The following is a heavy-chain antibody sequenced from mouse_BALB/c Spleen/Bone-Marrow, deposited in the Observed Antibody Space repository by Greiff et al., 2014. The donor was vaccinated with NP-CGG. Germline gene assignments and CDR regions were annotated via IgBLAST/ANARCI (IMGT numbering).Heavy chain of an antibody. CDR3: ARKGAMITHYYAMDY. Sequence: EVKLVESGGGLVQPGGSRKLSCAASGFTFSSFGMRWVRQAPEKGLERVAYISNGSSTIYYADTVKGRFTISRDNPKNTLFLQMTSLRSEDTAMYYCARKGAMITHYYAMDYWGQGTSVTVSS. CDR1: GFTFSSFG. V-gene: IGHV5-17*02. D-gene: IGHD2-4*01. J-gene: IGHJ4*01. CDR2: ISNGSSTI.